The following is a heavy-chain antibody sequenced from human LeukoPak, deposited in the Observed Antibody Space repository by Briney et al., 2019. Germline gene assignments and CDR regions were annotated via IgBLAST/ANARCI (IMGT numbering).Heavy chain of an antibody. J-gene: IGHJ4*02. CDR1: GGTFSSYA. CDR2: IIPIFGTA. Sequence: ASVKVSCKASGGTFSSYAISWVRQAPGQGLEWMGGIIPIFGTANYAQKFQGRVTMTRDTSTSTVYMELSSLRSEDTAVYYCARDYDGGATVLFDYWGQGTLVTVSS. V-gene: IGHV1-69*05. D-gene: IGHD1-26*01. CDR3: ARDYDGGATVLFDY.